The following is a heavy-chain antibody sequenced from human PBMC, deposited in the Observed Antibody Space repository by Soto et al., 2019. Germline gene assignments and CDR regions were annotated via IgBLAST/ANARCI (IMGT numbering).Heavy chain of an antibody. CDR1: GYTFTDYV. J-gene: IGHJ5*02. CDR2: ISPYSADT. Sequence: ASVEVSCKASGYTFTDYVITWVRQAPGRGLEWMGWISPYSADTNYAQKFQGRLTITADTSTGKAYMELTTLTPDDTAVYFCARDLGTEYSDPWGQGTLVTVSS. D-gene: IGHD5-12*01. V-gene: IGHV1-18*01. CDR3: ARDLGTEYSDP.